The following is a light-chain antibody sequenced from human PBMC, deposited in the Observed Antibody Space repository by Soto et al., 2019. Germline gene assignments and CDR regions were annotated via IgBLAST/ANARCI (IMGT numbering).Light chain of an antibody. V-gene: IGKV3-20*01. CDR3: QQYGGSPFT. CDR1: QSVSVNY. CDR2: AAS. Sequence: EIVLTQSPGTLSLSPGERATLSCRASQSVSVNYLAWYQQKGGQAPRLLIYAASTRATGVPDRFSGSGSGTDFALTISRLETEDFAVYYCQQYGGSPFTFGPGTKVDIK. J-gene: IGKJ3*01.